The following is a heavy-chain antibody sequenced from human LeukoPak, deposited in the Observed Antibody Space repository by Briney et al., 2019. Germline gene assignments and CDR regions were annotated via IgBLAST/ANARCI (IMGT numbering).Heavy chain of an antibody. CDR3: ATDLG. J-gene: IGHJ4*02. D-gene: IGHD4-17*01. V-gene: IGHV3-7*01. Sequence: GGSLRLSCAASGFTLSTYWMTWVRQAPGKGLEWVANIRKDGSRKSYVDSVEGRFTVSRDNAKNSLYLQMNSLRAEDTAVYYCATDLGWGQGTLVTVSS. CDR2: IRKDGSRK. CDR1: GFTLSTYW.